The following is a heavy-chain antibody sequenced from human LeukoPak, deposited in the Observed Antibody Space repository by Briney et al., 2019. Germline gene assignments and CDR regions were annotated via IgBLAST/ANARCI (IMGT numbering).Heavy chain of an antibody. CDR1: GYTFRSYW. Sequence: LGESLKISCKGSGYTFRSYWIGWVRQMPGKGLESMGFIYPGDSDTRYSPSFEGQVTISADKSTSTAYLQWNSLKASDTAMYYCARPEMATNNGAFDTWGQGTMVTVSS. V-gene: IGHV5-51*01. J-gene: IGHJ3*02. CDR2: IYPGDSDT. CDR3: ARPEMATNNGAFDT. D-gene: IGHD5-24*01.